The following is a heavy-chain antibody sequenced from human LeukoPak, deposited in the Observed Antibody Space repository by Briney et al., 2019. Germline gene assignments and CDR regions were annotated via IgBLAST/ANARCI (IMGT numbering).Heavy chain of an antibody. V-gene: IGHV5-51*01. J-gene: IGHJ3*02. D-gene: IGHD5-12*01. Sequence: GEALKISCKGSGYRFTSYWIGWGRQRPGKGLGGRGIIYPGDSDTRYSPSFQGQVTISADKSISTAYLQCSSLKASDPAMHYYARGSRAYSGYDPPMDAFDIWGQGTMVTVSS. CDR1: GYRFTSYW. CDR2: IYPGDSDT. CDR3: ARGSRAYSGYDPPMDAFDI.